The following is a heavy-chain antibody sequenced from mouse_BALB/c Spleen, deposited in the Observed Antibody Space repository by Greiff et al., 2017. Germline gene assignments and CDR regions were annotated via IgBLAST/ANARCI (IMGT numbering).Heavy chain of an antibody. V-gene: IGHV5-12-1*01. CDR3: ARLEGYYFDY. CDR2: ISSGGGST. J-gene: IGHJ2*01. Sequence: EVKLVESGGGLVKPGGSLKLSCAASGFAFSSYDMSWVRQTPEKRLEWVAYISSGGGSTYYPDTVKGRFTISRDNAKNTLYLQMSSLKSEDTAMYYCARLEGYYFDYGGQGTTLTVSS. CDR1: GFAFSSYD.